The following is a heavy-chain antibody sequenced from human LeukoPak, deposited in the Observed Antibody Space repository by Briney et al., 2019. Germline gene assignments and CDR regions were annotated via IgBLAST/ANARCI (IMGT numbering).Heavy chain of an antibody. D-gene: IGHD3-10*01. Sequence: GGSLTLSCAASGFSVSNNYMSWVRQAPGKGLEWVSVLFSGGNTYYADSVKGRFTISRDNSRNTLYLQMNSLRAEDTAVYYCARESGFGALFPHCMDVWGQGTTVIVSS. V-gene: IGHV3-53*01. CDR3: ARESGFGALFPHCMDV. CDR1: GFSVSNNY. J-gene: IGHJ6*02. CDR2: LFSGGNT.